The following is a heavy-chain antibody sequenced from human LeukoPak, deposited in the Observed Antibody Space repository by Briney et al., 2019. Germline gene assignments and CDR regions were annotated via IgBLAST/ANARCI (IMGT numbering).Heavy chain of an antibody. D-gene: IGHD2-15*01. CDR3: ARRYCSGGSCYPGDAFDI. J-gene: IGHJ3*02. Sequence: GESLKISCKGSGYSFTSYWIGWVRQMPGKGLEWMGIIYPGDSDTRYSPSFQGQVTISADKSISTAYLQWSSLKASDTAMYYCARRYCSGGSCYPGDAFDIWGQGTMVTVSS. V-gene: IGHV5-51*01. CDR2: IYPGDSDT. CDR1: GYSFTSYW.